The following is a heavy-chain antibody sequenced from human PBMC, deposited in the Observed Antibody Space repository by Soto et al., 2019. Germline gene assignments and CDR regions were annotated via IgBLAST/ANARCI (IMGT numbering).Heavy chain of an antibody. CDR3: ARYFVNDYGDPGWLDP. D-gene: IGHD4-17*01. CDR2: INGYNGHT. CDR1: GYTFTSYG. Sequence: QVHLVQSGHEVKMPGASLKVSCKASGYTFTSYGITWVRQAPGQGLEWMGWINGYNGHTKYAQKLQGRVTMTTDTSTSTAFMELRSLRSDDTAVYYCARYFVNDYGDPGWLDPWGQGTLVTVSS. J-gene: IGHJ5*02. V-gene: IGHV1-18*01.